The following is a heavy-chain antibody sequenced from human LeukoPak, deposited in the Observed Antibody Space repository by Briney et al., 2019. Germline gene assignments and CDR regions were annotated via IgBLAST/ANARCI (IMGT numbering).Heavy chain of an antibody. D-gene: IGHD6-19*01. CDR1: GGSISSGDYY. CDR2: IYYSGST. J-gene: IGHJ5*02. Sequence: SQTLSLTCTVSGGSISSGDYYWSWIRQPPGKGLEWIGYIYYSGSTYYNPSLKSRVTISVDTSKNQFSLKLSSVTAADTAVYYCARAGLGSSGPSSFDPWGQGTLVTVSS. CDR3: ARAGLGSSGPSSFDP. V-gene: IGHV4-30-4*01.